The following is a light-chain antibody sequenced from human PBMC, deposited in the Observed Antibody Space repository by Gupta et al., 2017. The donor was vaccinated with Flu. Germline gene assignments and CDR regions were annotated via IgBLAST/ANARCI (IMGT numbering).Light chain of an antibody. CDR1: QSLLHSNGYNY. Sequence: DIVMTQSPLSLPVTPGEPASISCRSSQSLLHSNGYNYLDWYLQKPGQSPQLLIYLGSNRASGVPDRFSGSGSGTDFTLKISRVEAEDVGVYYCMQALQTPTFHQGTKVEMK. CDR2: LGS. CDR3: MQALQTPT. J-gene: IGKJ1*01. V-gene: IGKV2-28*01.